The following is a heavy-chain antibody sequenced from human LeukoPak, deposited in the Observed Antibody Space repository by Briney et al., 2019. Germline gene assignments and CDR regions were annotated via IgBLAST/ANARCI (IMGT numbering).Heavy chain of an antibody. J-gene: IGHJ5*02. D-gene: IGHD6-19*01. Sequence: SGTLSLTCTVSGGPISSYYWSWIRQPAGKGLEWIGRIYTSGTTNYNPSLKSRVTMSVDTSKNQFSLKLSSVTAADTAVYYCARGGSGWYPSGFDPWGQGTLVTVSS. V-gene: IGHV4-4*07. CDR2: IYTSGTT. CDR3: ARGGSGWYPSGFDP. CDR1: GGPISSYY.